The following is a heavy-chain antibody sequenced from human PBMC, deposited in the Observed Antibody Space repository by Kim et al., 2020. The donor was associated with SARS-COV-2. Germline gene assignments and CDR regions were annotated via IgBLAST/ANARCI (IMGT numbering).Heavy chain of an antibody. CDR2: IRSVADTM. J-gene: IGHJ4*02. Sequence: GGSLRLSCVASGFTFSRYSMNWVRQAPGKGLEWIAWIRSVADTMYYADSVKGRFTISRDNAKNSLYLQLNTLRDEDTAVYYCARDVDWASDYWGQGTLVTVSS. D-gene: IGHD3-9*01. V-gene: IGHV3-48*02. CDR1: GFTFSRYS. CDR3: ARDVDWASDY.